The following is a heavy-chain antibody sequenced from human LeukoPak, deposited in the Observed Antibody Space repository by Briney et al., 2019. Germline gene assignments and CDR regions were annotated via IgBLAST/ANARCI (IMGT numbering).Heavy chain of an antibody. CDR1: GYTFTRYG. V-gene: IGHV1-18*01. CDR3: ARDYSRGDPDY. J-gene: IGHJ4*02. D-gene: IGHD3-22*01. CDR2: ISVYNSNT. Sequence: ASVKVSCKASGYTFTRYGITWVRQAPGQGLEWMGWISVYNSNTNYARKLQGRVTMTTETSASTVYMELRSLRSDDTAVYYCARDYSRGDPDYWGQGTLVTVSS.